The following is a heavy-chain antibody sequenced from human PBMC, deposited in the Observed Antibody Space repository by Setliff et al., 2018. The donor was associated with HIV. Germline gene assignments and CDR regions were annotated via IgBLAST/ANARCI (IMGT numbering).Heavy chain of an antibody. J-gene: IGHJ6*03. D-gene: IGHD1-1*01. Sequence: GGSLRLSCTASGFTFGNYWMTWVRQAPGKGLEWVANIKEDGSEKYYMDSVKGRFSMSRDNSKNTLLLQLSNLRLEDTAVYYCARDAGRGSGYYHHMDVWGKGTTVTVSS. CDR2: IKEDGSEK. CDR3: ARDAGRGSGYYHHMDV. CDR1: GFTFGNYW. V-gene: IGHV3-7*01.